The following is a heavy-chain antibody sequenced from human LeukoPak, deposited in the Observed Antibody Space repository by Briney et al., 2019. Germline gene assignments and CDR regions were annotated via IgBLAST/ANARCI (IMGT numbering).Heavy chain of an antibody. D-gene: IGHD3-22*01. CDR1: VGSISSSSYY. Sequence: SETLSLTCTVSVGSISSSSYYWGWIRQPPGKGLEWIGSIYYSGSTYYNPSLKSRVTISVDTSKNQFSLKLSSVTAADTAVSSCARQMQDYDSSGNNWFDPWGQGTLVTVSS. V-gene: IGHV4-39*01. CDR3: ARQMQDYDSSGNNWFDP. CDR2: IYYSGST. J-gene: IGHJ5*02.